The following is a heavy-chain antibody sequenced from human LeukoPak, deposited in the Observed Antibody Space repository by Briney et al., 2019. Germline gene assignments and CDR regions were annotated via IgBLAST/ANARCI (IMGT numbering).Heavy chain of an antibody. J-gene: IGHJ3*02. Sequence: ASETLSLTCTVSGGSISGSSCYWGWIRQSPGRGLEWIGSIYYSDSGQMFYNPSLKSRVAMSADTSKNQFSLRVTSVTAADTAVYYCARRPPALGAFDIWGQGTMVSVSS. CDR2: IYYSDSGQM. CDR1: GGSISGSSCY. V-gene: IGHV4-39*01. CDR3: ARRPPALGAFDI.